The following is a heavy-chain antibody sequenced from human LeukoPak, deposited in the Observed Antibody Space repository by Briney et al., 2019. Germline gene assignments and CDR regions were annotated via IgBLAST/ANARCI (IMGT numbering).Heavy chain of an antibody. V-gene: IGHV3-23*01. J-gene: IGHJ4*02. Sequence: PGGSLRLSCAASGFTFRSYSMNWVRQAPGKGLEWVSSISGRVGPTRRSYGDSVKGRFTVSRDNSKNTLYLHMNSLRAEDTAVYYCVKGLIGSLPGDFWGQGTLVTVSS. CDR1: GFTFRSYS. CDR3: VKGLIGSLPGDF. D-gene: IGHD2-21*01. CDR2: ISGRVGPTRR.